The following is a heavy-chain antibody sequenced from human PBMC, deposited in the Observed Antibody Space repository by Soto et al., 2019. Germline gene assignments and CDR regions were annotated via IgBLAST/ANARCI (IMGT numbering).Heavy chain of an antibody. Sequence: AGVSKRLSCAAAGLNFSGYGVHWVSKAPGKGLEWVAVISYDGSNKYYADSVKGRFTISRDNSKNTLYLQMNSLRAEDTAVYYCAKDYQSSGWLEYYFDYWGQGTLVTVSS. V-gene: IGHV3-30*18. J-gene: IGHJ4*02. CDR1: GLNFSGYG. D-gene: IGHD6-19*01. CDR3: AKDYQSSGWLEYYFDY. CDR2: ISYDGSNK.